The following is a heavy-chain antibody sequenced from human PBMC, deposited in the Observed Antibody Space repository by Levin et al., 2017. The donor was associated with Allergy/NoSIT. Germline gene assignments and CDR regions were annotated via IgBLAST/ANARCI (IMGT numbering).Heavy chain of an antibody. CDR2: MNPNSGNT. CDR3: ARSRRIAIFGVVINSRPIHYYGMDV. J-gene: IGHJ6*02. Sequence: GESLKISCKASGYTFTSYDINWVRQATGQGLEWMGWMNPNSGNTGYAQKFQGRVTMTRNTSISTAYMELSSLRSEDTAVYYCARSRRIAIFGVVINSRPIHYYGMDVWGQGTTVTVSS. V-gene: IGHV1-8*01. D-gene: IGHD3-3*01. CDR1: GYTFTSYD.